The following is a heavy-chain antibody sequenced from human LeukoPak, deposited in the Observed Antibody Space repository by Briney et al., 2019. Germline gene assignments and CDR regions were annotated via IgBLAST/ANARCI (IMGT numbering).Heavy chain of an antibody. Sequence: PSQTLSLTCTVSGGSISSGSYYWSWIRQPAGNGLEWIGRIYTTGSTNYNPSLKSRVTISVDTSKNQFSLKLSSVTAADTAVYYCAREQYDYVWGSYRLLGGGAFDIWGQGTMVTVSS. D-gene: IGHD3-16*02. V-gene: IGHV4-61*02. CDR2: IYTTGST. CDR3: AREQYDYVWGSYRLLGGGAFDI. J-gene: IGHJ3*02. CDR1: GGSISSGSYY.